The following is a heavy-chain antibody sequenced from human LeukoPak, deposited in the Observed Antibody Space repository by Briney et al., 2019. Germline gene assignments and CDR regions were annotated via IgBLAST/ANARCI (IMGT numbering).Heavy chain of an antibody. J-gene: IGHJ4*02. CDR2: IIPILGIA. CDR3: ARAGESYYGSGMYVGYFDY. Sequence: ASVKVSCKASGGTFSSYAISWVRQAPGQGLEWMGRIIPILGIANYAQKFQGRVTITADKSTSTAYMELSSLRSEDTAVYYCARAGESYYGSGMYVGYFDYWGQGTLVTVSS. V-gene: IGHV1-69*04. CDR1: GGTFSSYA. D-gene: IGHD3-10*01.